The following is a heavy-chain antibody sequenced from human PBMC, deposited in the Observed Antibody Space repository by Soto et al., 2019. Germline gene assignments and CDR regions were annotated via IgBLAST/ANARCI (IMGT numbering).Heavy chain of an antibody. Sequence: SETLSLTCAVYGGSFSGYYWSWIRQPPGKGLEWIGEINHSGSTNYNPSLKSRVTISVDTSKNQFSLKLSSVTAADTAVYYCAREPPYYDILTGYSDNWFDPWGQGTLVTVSS. CDR1: GGSFSGYY. J-gene: IGHJ5*02. V-gene: IGHV4-34*01. CDR3: AREPPYYDILTGYSDNWFDP. CDR2: INHSGST. D-gene: IGHD3-9*01.